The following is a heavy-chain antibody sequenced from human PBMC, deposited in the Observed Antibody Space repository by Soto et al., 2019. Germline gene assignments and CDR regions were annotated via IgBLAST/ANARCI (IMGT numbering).Heavy chain of an antibody. D-gene: IGHD6-13*01. J-gene: IGHJ4*02. CDR3: ARHSNIAAAGTAPYYFDY. CDR2: IYPGDSDT. Sequence: GESLKISCKGSGYSFTSYWIGWVRQMPGKGLEWMGIIYPGDSDTRYSPSFQGQVTISADKSISTAYLQWSSLKASDTAMYYCARHSNIAAAGTAPYYFDYWGQGTLVTVSS. CDR1: GYSFTSYW. V-gene: IGHV5-51*01.